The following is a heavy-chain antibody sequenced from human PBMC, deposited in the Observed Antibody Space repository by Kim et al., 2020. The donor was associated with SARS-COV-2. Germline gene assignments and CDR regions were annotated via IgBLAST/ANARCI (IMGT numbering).Heavy chain of an antibody. CDR1: GGSISSSSYY. CDR2: IYYSGST. Sequence: SETLSLTCTVSGGSISSSSYYWGWIRQPPGKGLEWIGSIYYSGSTYYNPSLKSRVTISVDTSKNQFSLKLSSVTAADTAVYYCATDVVLLWFGESTPRYGMDVWGQGTTVTVSS. D-gene: IGHD3-10*01. CDR3: ATDVVLLWFGESTPRYGMDV. J-gene: IGHJ6*02. V-gene: IGHV4-39*01.